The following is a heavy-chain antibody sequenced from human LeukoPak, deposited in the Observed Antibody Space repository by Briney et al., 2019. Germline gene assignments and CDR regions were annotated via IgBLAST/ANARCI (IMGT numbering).Heavy chain of an antibody. CDR3: ARGHERDVWGSYRYTGLDY. CDR2: INHSGST. V-gene: IGHV4-34*01. CDR1: GGSFSGYY. Sequence: PSETLSLTCAVYGGSFSGYYWSWIRQPPGKGLEWIGEINHSGSTNYNPSLKSRVTISVDTSKNQFSLKLSSVTAADTAVYYCARGHERDVWGSYRYTGLDYWGQGTLVTVSS. D-gene: IGHD3-16*02. J-gene: IGHJ4*02.